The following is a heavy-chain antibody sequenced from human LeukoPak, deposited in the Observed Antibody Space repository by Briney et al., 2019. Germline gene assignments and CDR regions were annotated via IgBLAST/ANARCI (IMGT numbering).Heavy chain of an antibody. V-gene: IGHV4-34*01. D-gene: IGHD4-23*01. CDR2: INHSGST. CDR3: ARGFRSTVVDY. Sequence: PSETLSLTCAVYGGSFGGYYWSWIRQPPGKGLEWIGEINHSGSTNYNPSLKSRVTISVDTSKNQFSLKLSSVTAADTAVYYCARGFRSTVVDYWGQGTLVTVSS. CDR1: GGSFGGYY. J-gene: IGHJ4*02.